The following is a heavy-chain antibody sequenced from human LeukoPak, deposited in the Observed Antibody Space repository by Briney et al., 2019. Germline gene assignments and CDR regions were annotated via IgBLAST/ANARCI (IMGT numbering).Heavy chain of an antibody. CDR2: IIPILGIA. J-gene: IGHJ6*02. V-gene: IGHV1-69*04. CDR3: ARVSIAVAGRGDGMDV. D-gene: IGHD6-19*01. Sequence: ASVKVSCKASGGTFSSYAISWVRQAPGQGLEWMGRIIPILGIANYAQKFQGRVTITADKSTSTAYMELSSLRSEDTAVYYCARVSIAVAGRGDGMDVWGQGTTVTVSS. CDR1: GGTFSSYA.